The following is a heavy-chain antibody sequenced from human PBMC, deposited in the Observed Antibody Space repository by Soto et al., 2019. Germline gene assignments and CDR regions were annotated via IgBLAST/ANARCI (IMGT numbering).Heavy chain of an antibody. CDR2: IDNNGNT. Sequence: SETLSLTCTISGGSPNYYYWTWIRQPPGKGLEWIGNIDNNGNTYNNPSLRSRVTISVDPSRNQLSLNLNSVTAADTAVYYCARERTTVTFDYWGQGTLVTVSS. V-gene: IGHV4-59*08. J-gene: IGHJ4*02. CDR1: GGSPNYYY. CDR3: ARERTTVTFDY. D-gene: IGHD4-4*01.